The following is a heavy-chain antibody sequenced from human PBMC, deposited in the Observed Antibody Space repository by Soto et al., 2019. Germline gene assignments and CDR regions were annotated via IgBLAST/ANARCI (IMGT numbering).Heavy chain of an antibody. J-gene: IGHJ4*02. CDR3: ARAVAAGIFLSR. Sequence: ASVKVSCKASGYTFTSYGISWVRQAPGQGLEWMGWISAYNGNTNYAQKLQGRDTMTTDTSTSTAYMELRSLRSDDTAVYYCARAVAAGIFLSRWGQGTLVTVSS. V-gene: IGHV1-18*01. D-gene: IGHD6-13*01. CDR2: ISAYNGNT. CDR1: GYTFTSYG.